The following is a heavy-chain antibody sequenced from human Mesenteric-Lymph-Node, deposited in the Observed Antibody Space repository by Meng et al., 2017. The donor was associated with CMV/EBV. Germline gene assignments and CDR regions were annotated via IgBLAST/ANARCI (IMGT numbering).Heavy chain of an antibody. J-gene: IGHJ6*02. CDR2: INHSGST. D-gene: IGHD4-23*01. V-gene: IGHV4-34*01. Sequence: SETLSLTCAVYGGSFSGYYWSWIRQPPGKGLEWIGEINHSGSTNYNPSLKSRVTISVDTSKNQFSLKLSSVTAADTAVYYCAKGLRDPLDYGGSSLDYYYGLDVWGQGTTVTVSS. CDR1: GGSFSGYY. CDR3: AKGLRDPLDYGGSSLDYYYGLDV.